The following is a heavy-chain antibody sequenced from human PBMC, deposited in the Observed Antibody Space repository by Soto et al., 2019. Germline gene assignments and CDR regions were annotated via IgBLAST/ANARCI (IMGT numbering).Heavy chain of an antibody. CDR3: ATSPGYCSSTSCYAPLNYYYGMDV. D-gene: IGHD2-2*01. CDR2: IIPIFGTS. CDR1: GGTFSSYA. J-gene: IGHJ6*02. V-gene: IGHV1-69*01. Sequence: QVQLVQSGAEVKKPGSSVKVSCKASGGTFSSYAISWVRQAPGQGLEWMGGIIPIFGTSNYAQKFHGRVTLSADESTSTAYLELSSLRSEDTAVYYCATSPGYCSSTSCYAPLNYYYGMDVWGQGTTVTVSS.